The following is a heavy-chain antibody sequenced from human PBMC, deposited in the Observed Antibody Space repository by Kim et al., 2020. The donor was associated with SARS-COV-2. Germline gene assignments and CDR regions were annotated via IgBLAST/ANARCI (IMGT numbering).Heavy chain of an antibody. Sequence: LSLTCAASGFTFSSYDMHWVRQATGKGLEWVSAIGTAGDPYYPGSVKGRFTISRENAKNSLYLQMNSLRAGDTAVYYCARYNWRNDAFDIWGQGTMVTVSS. CDR3: ARYNWRNDAFDI. CDR2: IGTAGDP. V-gene: IGHV3-13*05. J-gene: IGHJ3*02. D-gene: IGHD1-20*01. CDR1: GFTFSSYD.